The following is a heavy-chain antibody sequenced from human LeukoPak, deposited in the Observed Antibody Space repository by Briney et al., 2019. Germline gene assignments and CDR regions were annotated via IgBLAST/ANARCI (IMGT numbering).Heavy chain of an antibody. D-gene: IGHD3-10*01. CDR1: GFTFSSYA. V-gene: IGHV3-23*01. Sequence: GGSLRLSCAASGFTFSSYAMSWVRQAPGKGLEWVSGITESGGSTFYADSVKGRFTISRDNSKNTLYLQMNSLRAEDTAVYYCAKVRGCYFDYWGQGTLVTVSS. CDR2: ITESGGST. J-gene: IGHJ4*02. CDR3: AKVRGCYFDY.